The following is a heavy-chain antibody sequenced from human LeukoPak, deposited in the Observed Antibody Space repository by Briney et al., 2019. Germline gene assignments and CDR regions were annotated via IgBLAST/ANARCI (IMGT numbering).Heavy chain of an antibody. CDR3: ARSLWPEDY. CDR1: GFTFGKYW. D-gene: IGHD5-18*01. V-gene: IGHV3-7*01. J-gene: IGHJ4*02. Sequence: PGGSLRLSCVASGFTFGKYWMSWVRQAPGKGLEWVANIKLDGSEKNYVDSVKGRFTISRDNAKTSLYLQMNSLRAEDTAVYYCARSLWPEDYWGQGTLVTVSS. CDR2: IKLDGSEK.